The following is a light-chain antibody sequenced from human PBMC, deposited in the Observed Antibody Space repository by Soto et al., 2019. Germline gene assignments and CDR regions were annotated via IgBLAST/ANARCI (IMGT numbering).Light chain of an antibody. CDR1: QGISNY. CDR3: QKYNSAPPWT. V-gene: IGKV1-27*01. Sequence: IQLPQSPSSLSASVGDRVTITCRASQGISNYLAWYQQKPGKVPKLLIYAASTLQSGVPSRFSGSGSGTDFTLTISSLQPEDVATYYCQKYNSAPPWTFGQGTKVDTK. J-gene: IGKJ1*01. CDR2: AAS.